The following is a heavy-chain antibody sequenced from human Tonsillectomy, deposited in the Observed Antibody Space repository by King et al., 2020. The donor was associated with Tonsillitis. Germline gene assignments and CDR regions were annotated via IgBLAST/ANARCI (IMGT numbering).Heavy chain of an antibody. CDR1: GGSISSYY. Sequence: QLQESGPGLVKPSETLSLTCTVSGGSISSYYWSWIRQPPGKGLELIGYIYYSGSTNYNPPLKSRGTISVYTSKNQFSLQLSSVTAADTAVYYCARIAFDNDILTYSYYYYDGMDVWGQGTTVTVSS. CDR2: IYYSGST. D-gene: IGHD3-9*01. V-gene: IGHV4-59*08. J-gene: IGHJ6*02. CDR3: ARIAFDNDILTYSYYYYDGMDV.